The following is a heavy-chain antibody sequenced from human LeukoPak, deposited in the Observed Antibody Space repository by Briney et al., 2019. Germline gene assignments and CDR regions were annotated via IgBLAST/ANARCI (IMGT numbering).Heavy chain of an antibody. CDR2: IYYSGST. Sequence: SETLSLTCTVSGGSISSYYWSWIRQPPGKGLEWIGYIYYSGSTNYNPSLKSRVTISVDTSKNQFSLKLSSVTAADTAVYYCAREWEPPRAFDIWGQGTMVTVSS. V-gene: IGHV4-59*12. J-gene: IGHJ3*02. CDR3: AREWEPPRAFDI. D-gene: IGHD1-26*01. CDR1: GGSISSYY.